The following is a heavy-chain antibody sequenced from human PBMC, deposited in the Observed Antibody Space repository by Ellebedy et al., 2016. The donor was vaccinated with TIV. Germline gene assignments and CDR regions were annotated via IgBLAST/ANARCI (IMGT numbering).Heavy chain of an antibody. Sequence: GESLKISXAASGFTFSGNGMHWVRQAPGKGLEWVAVISKNGGYQSYADSVKGRFTISRDNSKSTLYLQMNSLRPEDTAVYYCARELHIAGDYWGQGTLVTVSS. D-gene: IGHD2-21*01. CDR3: ARELHIAGDY. CDR2: ISKNGGYQ. V-gene: IGHV3-30*03. CDR1: GFTFSGNG. J-gene: IGHJ4*02.